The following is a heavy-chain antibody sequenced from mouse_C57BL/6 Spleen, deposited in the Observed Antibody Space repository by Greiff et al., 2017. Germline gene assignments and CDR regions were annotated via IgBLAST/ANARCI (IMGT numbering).Heavy chain of an antibody. J-gene: IGHJ2*01. V-gene: IGHV1-85*01. CDR1: GYTFTSYD. CDR2: IYPRDGST. CDR3: ARGDETYYFED. Sequence: QVQLKQSGPELVKPGASVKLSCKASGYTFTSYDINWVKQRPGQGLEWIGWIYPRDGSTYYNEKFKGKATLTVDKSSSTAYMVLHSLTSEDSAVYFWARGDETYYFEDWGPGTTVTVSS.